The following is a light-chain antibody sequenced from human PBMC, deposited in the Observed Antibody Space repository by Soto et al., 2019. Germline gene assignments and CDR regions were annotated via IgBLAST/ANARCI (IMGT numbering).Light chain of an antibody. V-gene: IGLV2-8*01. CDR3: SSYAGSNNVV. CDR1: SSDVGGYNY. J-gene: IGLJ2*01. Sequence: QSALTQPPSVSGSPGQSVTICCTGTSSDVGGYNYVSWYQQHPGKAPKLMIYEVSKRPSGVPDRFSGSKSGNTASLTVSGLQADDEADYYCSSYAGSNNVVFGGGTKLTVL. CDR2: EVS.